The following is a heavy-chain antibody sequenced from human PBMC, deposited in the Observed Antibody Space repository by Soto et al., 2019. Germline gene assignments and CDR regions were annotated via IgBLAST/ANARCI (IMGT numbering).Heavy chain of an antibody. CDR1: GGSISSYY. J-gene: IGHJ5*02. CDR2: IYYSGST. D-gene: IGHD6-13*01. V-gene: IGHV4-59*01. Sequence: SETLSLTCTVSGGSISSYYWSWIRQPPGKGLEWIGYIYYSGSTNYNPSLKSRVTISVDTSKNQFSLKLSSVTAADTAVYYCARVGDSSSWTKYNWLDPWGQGTLVTVSS. CDR3: ARVGDSSSWTKYNWLDP.